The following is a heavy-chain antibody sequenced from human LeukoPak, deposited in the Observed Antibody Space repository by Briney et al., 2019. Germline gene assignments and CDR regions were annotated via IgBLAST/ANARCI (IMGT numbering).Heavy chain of an antibody. CDR1: GFTVSSNY. V-gene: IGHV3-53*01. CDR2: IYGGGGT. Sequence: GGSLRLSCAASGFTVSSNYMSWVRQAPGKGLEWVSVIYGGGGTYYADSVKGRFTISRDSSKNTLYLQMNSLRAEDTAVYYCARGRPTMIRGVGNAFDIWGQGTMVTVSS. CDR3: ARGRPTMIRGVGNAFDI. D-gene: IGHD3-10*01. J-gene: IGHJ3*02.